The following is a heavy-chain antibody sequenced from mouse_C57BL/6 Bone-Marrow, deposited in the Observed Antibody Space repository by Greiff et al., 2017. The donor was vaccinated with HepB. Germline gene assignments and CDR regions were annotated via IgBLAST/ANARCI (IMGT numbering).Heavy chain of an antibody. CDR3: ARIYSKSYWYFDV. Sequence: VQLQESGPGLVQPSQSLSITCTVSGFSLTSYGVHWVRQSPGKGLEWLGVIWSGGSTDYNAAFISRLSISKDNSKSQVFFKMNSLQADDTAIYYCARIYSKSYWYFDVWGTGTTVTVSS. V-gene: IGHV2-2*01. CDR2: IWSGGST. CDR1: GFSLTSYG. D-gene: IGHD2-5*01. J-gene: IGHJ1*03.